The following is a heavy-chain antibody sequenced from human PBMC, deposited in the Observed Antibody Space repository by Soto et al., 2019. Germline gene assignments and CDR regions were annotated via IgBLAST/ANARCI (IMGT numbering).Heavy chain of an antibody. CDR3: ARDLLWFGESGFYYYGMDV. D-gene: IGHD3-10*01. J-gene: IGHJ6*02. Sequence: NPSETLSLTCTVSGGSISSYYWSWIRQPPGKGLEWIGYIYYSGSTNYNPSLKSRVTISVDTSKNQFSLKLSSVTAADTAVYYCARDLLWFGESGFYYYGMDVWGQGTTVTVSS. V-gene: IGHV4-59*01. CDR1: GGSISSYY. CDR2: IYYSGST.